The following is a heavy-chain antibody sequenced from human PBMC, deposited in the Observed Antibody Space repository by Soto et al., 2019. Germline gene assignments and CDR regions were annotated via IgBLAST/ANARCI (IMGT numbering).Heavy chain of an antibody. D-gene: IGHD2-2*01. CDR2: INAGNGNT. Sequence: ASVKVSCKASGYTFTSYAMHWVRQAPGQRLEWMGWINAGNGNTKYSQKFQGRVTITRDTSASTAYMELSSLRSEDTAVYYCARDPVVPSAMEYYYYYYMDVWGKGTTVTVS. CDR3: ARDPVVPSAMEYYYYYYMDV. CDR1: GYTFTSYA. V-gene: IGHV1-3*01. J-gene: IGHJ6*03.